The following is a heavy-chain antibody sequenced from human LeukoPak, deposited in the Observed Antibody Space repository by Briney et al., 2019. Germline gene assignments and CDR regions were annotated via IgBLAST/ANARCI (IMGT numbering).Heavy chain of an antibody. V-gene: IGHV3-66*01. CDR3: ARDLVGYSSSWYLGYWFGP. J-gene: IGHJ5*02. D-gene: IGHD6-13*01. CDR2: IYSGGST. Sequence: GGSLRLSCAASGAASGFTVSRNYMSWVRQAPGKGLEWVSVIYSGGSTYYADSVKGRFTISRDNSKNTLYPQMNSLRAEDTAVYYCARDLVGYSSSWYLGYWFGPWGKGTLVTVSS. CDR1: GFTVSRNY.